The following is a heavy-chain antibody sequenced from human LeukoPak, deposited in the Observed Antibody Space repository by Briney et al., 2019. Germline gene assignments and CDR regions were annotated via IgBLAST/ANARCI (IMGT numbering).Heavy chain of an antibody. Sequence: GALRLSCAASGFTFSSYSMNWVRQAPGKGLEWVSYISSSSSTIYYADSVKGRFTISKDNAKKSLYLQMNSLRDEDTGVYYCAREVAFSSGWTFDYWGQGTLVTVSS. J-gene: IGHJ4*02. V-gene: IGHV3-48*02. D-gene: IGHD6-19*01. CDR1: GFTFSSYS. CDR2: ISSSSSTI. CDR3: AREVAFSSGWTFDY.